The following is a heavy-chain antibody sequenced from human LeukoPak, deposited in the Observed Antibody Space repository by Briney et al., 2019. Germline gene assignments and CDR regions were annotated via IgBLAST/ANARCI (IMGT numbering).Heavy chain of an antibody. CDR2: IYHSGST. D-gene: IGHD2-15*01. CDR1: GGSISSGGYY. V-gene: IGHV4-30-2*01. Sequence: PSETLSLTCTVSGGSISSGGYYWSWIRQPPGKGLEWIGYIYHSGSTYYNPSLRSRVTISVDRSKNQFSLKLSSVTAADTAVYYCATAWGYCSGGICSPFDYWGQGTLVTVSS. J-gene: IGHJ4*02. CDR3: ATAWGYCSGGICSPFDY.